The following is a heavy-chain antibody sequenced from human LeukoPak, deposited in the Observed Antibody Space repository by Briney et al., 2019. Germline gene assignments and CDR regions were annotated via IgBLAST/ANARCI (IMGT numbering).Heavy chain of an antibody. CDR3: ARSVDLEEYFDL. CDR2: ISAYNGNT. CDR1: GYTFTSYG. D-gene: IGHD2-21*01. J-gene: IGHJ2*01. Sequence: ASVKVSCTASGYTFTSYGISWVRQAPGQGLEWMGWISAYNGNTNYAQKLQGRVTMTTDTSTSTAYMELRSLRSDDTAVYYCARSVDLEEYFDLWGRGTLVTVSS. V-gene: IGHV1-18*01.